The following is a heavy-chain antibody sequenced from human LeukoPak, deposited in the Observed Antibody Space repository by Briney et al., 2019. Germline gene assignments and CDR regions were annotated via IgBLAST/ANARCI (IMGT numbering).Heavy chain of an antibody. CDR2: IIPIFGTA. V-gene: IGHV1-69*06. Sequence: SVKVSCKASGYTFTSYYMHWVRQAPGQGLEWMGGIIPIFGTANYAQKFQGRVTITADKSTSTAYMELSSLRSEVTAVYYCAGATITIFGVVIIDAFDIWGQGTMVTVSS. CDR1: GYTFTSYY. J-gene: IGHJ3*02. CDR3: AGATITIFGVVIIDAFDI. D-gene: IGHD3-3*01.